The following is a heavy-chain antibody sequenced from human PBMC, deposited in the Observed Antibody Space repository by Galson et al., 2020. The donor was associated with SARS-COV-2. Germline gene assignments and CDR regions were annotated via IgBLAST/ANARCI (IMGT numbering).Heavy chain of an antibody. CDR3: ARGGSGSFYY. CDR1: GFIFSNYW. CDR2: IKSDGTNI. D-gene: IGHD1-26*01. Sequence: GGSLRLSCEASGFIFSNYWMHWVRQVPGKGLVWVSRIKSDGTNIRYADPVKGRFTISRDNAKNTLYLQMNSLRGEDTAVYYCARGGSGSFYYWGRGTLVTVSS. J-gene: IGHJ4*02. V-gene: IGHV3-74*01.